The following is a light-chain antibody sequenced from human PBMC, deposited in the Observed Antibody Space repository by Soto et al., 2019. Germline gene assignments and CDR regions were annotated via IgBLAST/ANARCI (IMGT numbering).Light chain of an antibody. CDR3: LQHNSFPFP. J-gene: IGKJ3*01. CDR1: QDIRDD. V-gene: IGKV1-17*01. CDR2: ASS. Sequence: DIQMTQSPSSLSASVGDRVTITCRASQDIRDDLGWYQQKPGKAPKRLIYASSSLHSGAPARFSGSGSGTEFTLTIGSLYPEDFATYYCLQHNSFPFPFGPGTKVDVK.